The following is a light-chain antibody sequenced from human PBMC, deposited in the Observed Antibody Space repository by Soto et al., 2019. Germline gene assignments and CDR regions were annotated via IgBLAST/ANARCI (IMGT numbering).Light chain of an antibody. V-gene: IGKV2-28*01. Sequence: DIVMTPSPPSLPVTPGEAASISCRSRQSLLHSNGYNYVDWYLQKAGQSPHLLIYLGSNRASGVPDRFSGSGSVTYFTLKISRVEAEDVGVYYCMQSLETPWTFGQGTKV. CDR2: LGS. CDR1: QSLLHSNGYNY. CDR3: MQSLETPWT. J-gene: IGKJ1*01.